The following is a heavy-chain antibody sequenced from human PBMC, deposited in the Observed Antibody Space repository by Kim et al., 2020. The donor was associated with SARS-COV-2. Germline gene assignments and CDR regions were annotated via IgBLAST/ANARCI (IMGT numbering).Heavy chain of an antibody. Sequence: SETLSLTCTVSGGSISSYYWSWIRQPPGKGLEWIGYIYYSGSTNYNPSLKSRVTISVDTSKNQFSLKLSSVTAADTAVYYCARGEGEYCSGGSCSKFDPWGQGTLVTVSS. D-gene: IGHD2-15*01. V-gene: IGHV4-59*13. J-gene: IGHJ5*02. CDR1: GGSISSYY. CDR2: IYYSGST. CDR3: ARGEGEYCSGGSCSKFDP.